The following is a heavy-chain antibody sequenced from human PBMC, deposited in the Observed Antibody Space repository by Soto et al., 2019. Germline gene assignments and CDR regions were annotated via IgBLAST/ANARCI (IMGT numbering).Heavy chain of an antibody. CDR3: ARTIRDGYNYEYFDY. J-gene: IGHJ4*02. D-gene: IGHD5-12*01. Sequence: SETLSLTCTVSGGSISSYYWSWIRQPPGKGLEWIGYIYYSGSTNYNPSLKSRVTISVDTSKNQFSLKLSSVTAADTAVYYCARTIRDGYNYEYFDYWGQGTPVTVSS. CDR1: GGSISSYY. V-gene: IGHV4-59*01. CDR2: IYYSGST.